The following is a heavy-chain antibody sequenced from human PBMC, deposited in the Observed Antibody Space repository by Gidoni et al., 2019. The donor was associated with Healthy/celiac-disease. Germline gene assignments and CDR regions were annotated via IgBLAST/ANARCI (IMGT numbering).Heavy chain of an antibody. CDR2: IYTSGST. Sequence: QVQLQESCPGLVKPSQTLSLTCTVSGGSISSGSYYWSWIRQPAGKGLEWIGRIYTSGSTNYNPSLKSRVTISVDTSKNQFSLKLSSVTAADTAVYYCARGIALGSYYFDYWGQGTLVTVSS. V-gene: IGHV4-61*02. D-gene: IGHD6-13*01. J-gene: IGHJ4*02. CDR3: ARGIALGSYYFDY. CDR1: GGSISSGSYY.